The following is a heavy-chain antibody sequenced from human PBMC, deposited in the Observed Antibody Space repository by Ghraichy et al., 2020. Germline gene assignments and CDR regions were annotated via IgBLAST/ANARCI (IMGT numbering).Heavy chain of an antibody. J-gene: IGHJ4*02. D-gene: IGHD6-19*01. Sequence: GGSLRLSCAASGFTFSSYGMHWVRQAPGKGLEWVAVIWYDGSNKYYADPVKGRFTISRDNSKNTLYLQMNSLRAEDTAVYYCAREDSSGWYYFDYWGQGTLVTVSS. CDR3: AREDSSGWYYFDY. CDR2: IWYDGSNK. V-gene: IGHV3-33*01. CDR1: GFTFSSYG.